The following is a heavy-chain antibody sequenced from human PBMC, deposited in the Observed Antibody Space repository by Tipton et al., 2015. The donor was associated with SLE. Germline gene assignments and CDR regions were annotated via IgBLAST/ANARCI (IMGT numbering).Heavy chain of an antibody. J-gene: IGHJ2*01. CDR2: IYDSGST. CDR1: GGSISGYY. V-gene: IGHV4-59*01. D-gene: IGHD5-24*01. CDR3: ARANLQESLVDWYFDL. Sequence: GLVKPSETLSLTCTVSGGSISGYYWGWIRQPPGKGLEWIGYIYDSGSTSYKPSLKTRVTISVDTSKNQFSLKLSSVTAADTAVYYCARANLQESLVDWYFDLWGRGTLVTVSS.